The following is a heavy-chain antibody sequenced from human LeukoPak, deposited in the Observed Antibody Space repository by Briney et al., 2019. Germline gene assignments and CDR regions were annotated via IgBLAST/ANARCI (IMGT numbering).Heavy chain of an antibody. CDR1: GGTFSSYA. CDR2: IIPIFGTA. V-gene: IGHV1-69*05. J-gene: IGHJ3*02. D-gene: IGHD3-3*01. Sequence: SVKVSCKASGGTFSSYAISWVRQAPGQGLEWMGGIIPIFGTANYAQKFQGRVTITTDESTSTAYMELSSLRSEDTAVYYCALYTMFGVVQHAFDIWGQGTMVTVSS. CDR3: ALYTMFGVVQHAFDI.